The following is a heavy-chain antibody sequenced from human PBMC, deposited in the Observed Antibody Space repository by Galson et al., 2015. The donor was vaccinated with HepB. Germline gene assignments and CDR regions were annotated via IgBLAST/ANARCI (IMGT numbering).Heavy chain of an antibody. V-gene: IGHV3-66*01. CDR1: GFTVSSNY. J-gene: IGHJ4*02. CDR2: IYSGGST. CDR3: ARWSRGSGVQGY. D-gene: IGHD3-10*01. Sequence: SLRLSCAASGFTVSSNYMSWVRQAPGKGLEWVSVIYSGGSTYYADSVKGRFTISRDNSKNTLYLQMNSLRAEDTAVYYCARWSRGSGVQGYWGQGTLVTVSS.